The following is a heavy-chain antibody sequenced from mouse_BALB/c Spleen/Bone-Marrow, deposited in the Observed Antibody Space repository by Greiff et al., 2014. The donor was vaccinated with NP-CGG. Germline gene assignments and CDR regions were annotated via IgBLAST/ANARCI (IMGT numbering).Heavy chain of an antibody. CDR1: GYTFSSYW. CDR2: ILPGSGST. V-gene: IGHV1-9*01. D-gene: IGHD2-1*01. CDR3: AREDGNHVGFAY. Sequence: LEESGAELMKPGASVKISCKATGYTFSSYWIEWVKQRPGHGLEWIGEILPGSGSTNYNEKFKGKATFTADTSSNTAYMQLSSLTSGDSAVYYCAREDGNHVGFAYWGQGTLVTVSA. J-gene: IGHJ3*01.